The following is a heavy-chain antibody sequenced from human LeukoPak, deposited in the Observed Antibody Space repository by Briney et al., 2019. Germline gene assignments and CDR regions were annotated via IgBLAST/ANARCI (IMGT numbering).Heavy chain of an antibody. CDR2: INPNSGGT. D-gene: IGHD6-13*01. CDR3: ARGQHHDY. CDR1: GYTFTSYD. J-gene: IGHJ4*02. Sequence: ASVKVSCKASGYTFTSYDINWVRQAPGQGLEWMGWINPNSGGTNYAQKFQGRVTMTRDTSISTAYMELSRLRSDDTAVYYCARGQHHDYWGQGTLVTVSS. V-gene: IGHV1-2*02.